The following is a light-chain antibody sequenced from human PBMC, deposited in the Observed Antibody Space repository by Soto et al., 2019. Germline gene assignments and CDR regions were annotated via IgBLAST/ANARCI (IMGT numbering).Light chain of an antibody. CDR3: QQYVTSSPRT. J-gene: IGKJ1*01. V-gene: IGKV3-20*01. CDR1: HTISSSY. CDR2: GIS. Sequence: IVFTQSPGPLSLSPGERATLSCRASHTISSSYLAWYQQKPGQAPRLLMYGISRRATGIPDRFSGSGSGTDFTLTITRLEPEDFAVYYCQQYVTSSPRTFGQGTKVDIK.